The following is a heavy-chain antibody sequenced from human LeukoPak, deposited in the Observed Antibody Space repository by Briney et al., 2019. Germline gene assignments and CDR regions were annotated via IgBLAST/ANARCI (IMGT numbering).Heavy chain of an antibody. J-gene: IGHJ4*02. CDR3: ARGFLFLGWPPYFEN. CDR2: IFHSGST. D-gene: IGHD2-21*01. CDR1: GGSVSNANYY. V-gene: IGHV4-61*01. Sequence: SETLSLTCTVSGGSVSNANYYWSWIRQPPGKGLEWVGYIFHSGSTNYNPSLKSRVTISVDTSKNQISLKLSSVTAADTAMYYCARGFLFLGWPPYFENWGQGTLLTVSS.